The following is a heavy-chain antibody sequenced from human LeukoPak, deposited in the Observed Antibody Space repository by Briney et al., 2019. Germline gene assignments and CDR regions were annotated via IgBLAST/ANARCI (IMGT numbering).Heavy chain of an antibody. CDR3: AKDVDAFGSGSYVEGFDY. CDR2: ISGSGGST. V-gene: IGHV3-23*01. CDR1: GFTFSSYA. D-gene: IGHD3-10*01. Sequence: GGSLRLSCAASGFTFSSYAMSWVRQAPGKELEWVSAISGSGGSTYYADSVKGRFTISRDNSKNTLYLQMNSLRAEDTAVYYCAKDVDAFGSGSYVEGFDYWGQGTLVTVSS. J-gene: IGHJ4*02.